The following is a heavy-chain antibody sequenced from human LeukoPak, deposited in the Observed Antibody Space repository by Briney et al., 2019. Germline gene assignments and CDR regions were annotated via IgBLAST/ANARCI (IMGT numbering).Heavy chain of an antibody. CDR3: ARSSPPLDY. D-gene: IGHD6-6*01. CDR1: GGSISSSSYY. V-gene: IGHV4-39*01. CDR2: IYYSGST. Sequence: KPSETLSLTCTVSGGSISSSSYYWGWIRQPPGKGLEWIGSIYYSGSTYYNPSLKSRVTISVDTSKNQFSLKLSSVTAADTAVYYCARSSPPLDYWGQGTLVTVSS. J-gene: IGHJ4*02.